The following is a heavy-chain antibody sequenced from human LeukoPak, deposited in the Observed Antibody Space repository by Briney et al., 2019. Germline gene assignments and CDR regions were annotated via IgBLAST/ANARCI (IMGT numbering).Heavy chain of an antibody. J-gene: IGHJ4*02. CDR1: GYTFTNYY. CDR2: INPRGGST. CDR3: AREGLAARGGDY. V-gene: IGHV1-46*01. Sequence: ASVKVSFKASGYTFTNYYMHWGRQAPGPGLEWMGIINPRGGSTSYAPKLEGRLTMTRDMSTSTVYMELRSLRSEDTAVYYCAREGLAARGGDYWGEGTLVTASS. D-gene: IGHD6-6*01.